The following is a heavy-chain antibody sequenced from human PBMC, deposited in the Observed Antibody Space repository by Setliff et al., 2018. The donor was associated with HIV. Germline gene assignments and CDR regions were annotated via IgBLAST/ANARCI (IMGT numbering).Heavy chain of an antibody. CDR1: GYRFAFHW. Sequence: PGESLKISCQASGYRFAFHWIAWVRLMPGKGLEWMGSIYPGDSETTYRMSFQGHVSISADRSIKTAYLQWSSLKTSDTAIYYCARLGEYGSFDLWGRGTAVTVS. V-gene: IGHV5-51*01. D-gene: IGHD3-10*01. J-gene: IGHJ3*01. CDR3: ARLGEYGSFDL. CDR2: IYPGDSET.